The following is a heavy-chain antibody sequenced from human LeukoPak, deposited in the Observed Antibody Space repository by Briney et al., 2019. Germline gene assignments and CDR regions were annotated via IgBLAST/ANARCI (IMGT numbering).Heavy chain of an antibody. D-gene: IGHD6-19*01. V-gene: IGHV4-59*01. CDR1: GGYISSYY. J-gene: IGHJ3*02. CDR3: ARDRPGIAVAGDAFDI. CDR2: TYNRGST. Sequence: TSETLSLTCTVSGGYISSYYWRWIRQPPGKGLEWIGYTYNRGSTNYNPSLKSRVTILVDTSKNQFSLKLRSVTAADTAVYYCARDRPGIAVAGDAFDIWGQGTLVTVSS.